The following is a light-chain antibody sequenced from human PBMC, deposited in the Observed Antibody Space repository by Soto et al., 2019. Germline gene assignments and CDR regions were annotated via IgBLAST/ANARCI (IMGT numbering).Light chain of an antibody. J-gene: IGLJ3*02. V-gene: IGLV1-47*02. CDR1: RSNIGSNY. CDR2: TNN. Sequence: QSVLTQPPSASGTPGQRVTISCSGSRSNIGSNYVYWYQQLPGTAPKLLIYTNNQRPSGVPDRFSGSKSGTSASLAISGRRSEDEADYYCAAWDDSLSGWVFGGGTKVTVL. CDR3: AAWDDSLSGWV.